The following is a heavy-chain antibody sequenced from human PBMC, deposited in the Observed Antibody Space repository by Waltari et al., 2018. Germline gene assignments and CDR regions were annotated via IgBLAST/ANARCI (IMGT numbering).Heavy chain of an antibody. CDR3: AKGAQNSGWLSHDY. CDR2: ISGSGVGT. D-gene: IGHD6-19*01. Sequence: EVQLLESGGGLVQPGGSLRLSCAASGFTFSIYSMSWVRRAPGKGLEWVSDISGSGVGTHFADSVKGRFTISRDNSKNTLYLQMNSLRAEDTAVYYCAKGAQNSGWLSHDYWGQGTLVTVSS. V-gene: IGHV3-23*01. J-gene: IGHJ4*02. CDR1: GFTFSIYS.